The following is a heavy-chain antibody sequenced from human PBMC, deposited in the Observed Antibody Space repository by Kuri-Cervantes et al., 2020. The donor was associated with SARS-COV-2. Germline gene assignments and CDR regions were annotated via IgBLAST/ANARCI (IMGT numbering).Heavy chain of an antibody. Sequence: SVKVSCKASGGTFSSYAISWVRQAPGQGLEWMGGIIPIFGTANYAQKFQGRVTITADKSTSTAYMELSSLRSEDTAVYYCARKHILTSWAYYYYGMDVWGQGTTVTVSS. CDR2: IIPIFGTA. D-gene: IGHD3-9*01. CDR3: ARKHILTSWAYYYYGMDV. J-gene: IGHJ6*02. CDR1: GGTFSSYA. V-gene: IGHV1-69*06.